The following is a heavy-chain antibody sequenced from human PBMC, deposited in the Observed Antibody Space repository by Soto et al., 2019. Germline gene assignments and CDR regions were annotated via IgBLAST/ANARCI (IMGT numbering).Heavy chain of an antibody. D-gene: IGHD2-8*01. J-gene: IGHJ4*02. CDR2: IYYSGST. V-gene: IGHV4-59*12. CDR1: GGSISSYY. CDR3: ARRALYCTNGVCYRFDY. Sequence: SETLSLTCTVSGGSISSYYWSWIRQPPGKGLEWIGYIYYSGSTNYNPSLKSRVTISVDTSKNQFSLKLSSVTAADTAVYYCARRALYCTNGVCYRFDYWGQGTLVTVSS.